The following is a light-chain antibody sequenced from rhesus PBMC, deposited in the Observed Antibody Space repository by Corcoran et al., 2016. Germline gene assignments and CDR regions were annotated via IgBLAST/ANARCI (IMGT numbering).Light chain of an antibody. J-gene: IGLJ1*01. CDR2: EVS. Sequence: QAALTQPRSESGSPGQSVTISCTRTSSDIGGYNYVSWYQQHPDTAPKLMIYEVSKRPSGVSDRFSGSKSGNTASLTISGLQAEDEADYYCSSYAGSNTYIFGAGTRLTVL. CDR3: SSYAGSNTYI. V-gene: IGLV2-32*02. CDR1: SSDIGGYNY.